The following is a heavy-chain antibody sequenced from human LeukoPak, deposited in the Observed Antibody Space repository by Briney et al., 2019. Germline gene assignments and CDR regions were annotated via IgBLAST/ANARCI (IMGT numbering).Heavy chain of an antibody. CDR2: ISPRSETI. Sequence: GGSLTLSCPIYELRVNSRDMEWVRHPPGKCLEWVSYISPRSETIYYAETVKGRFTVSRADSKDSLYLQMHTLRAEDTAVYYCARIDGPTVFTYYMDLWGKGTTVTVAS. J-gene: IGHJ6*03. CDR3: ARIDGPTVFTYYMDL. D-gene: IGHD3-16*01. CDR1: ELRVNSRD. V-gene: IGHV3-48*03.